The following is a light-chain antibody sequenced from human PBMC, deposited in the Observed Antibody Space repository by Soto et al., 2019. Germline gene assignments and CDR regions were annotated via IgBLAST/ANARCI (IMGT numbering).Light chain of an antibody. CDR3: QQYYDWPGT. V-gene: IGKV3-15*01. J-gene: IGKJ2*01. CDR1: QSVSSN. CDR2: GAS. Sequence: EIGMTQSPATLSVSPGERATLSCRASQSVSSNLAWYQQKPGQAPRLLMYGASTRASGVSARFSGSGSGTEFSLTFSSLQSEDFAVYYCQQYYDWPGTFGQGTKLEIK.